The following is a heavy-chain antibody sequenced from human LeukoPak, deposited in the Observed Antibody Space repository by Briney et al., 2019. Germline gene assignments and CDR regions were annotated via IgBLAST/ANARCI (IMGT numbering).Heavy chain of an antibody. Sequence: ASVNVSCKASGYAFTSYGISWVRQAPGQGLECMGWISAYNGNTNYAQKLQGRVTMTTDTSTSTAYMELRSLRSDDTAVYYCARVRSGSGSYYDYYYYYMDVWGKGTTVTISS. J-gene: IGHJ6*03. V-gene: IGHV1-18*01. CDR2: ISAYNGNT. CDR3: ARVRSGSGSYYDYYYYYMDV. D-gene: IGHD3-10*01. CDR1: GYAFTSYG.